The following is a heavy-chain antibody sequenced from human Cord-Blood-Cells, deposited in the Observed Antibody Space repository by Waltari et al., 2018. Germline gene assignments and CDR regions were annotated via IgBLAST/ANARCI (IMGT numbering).Heavy chain of an antibody. CDR1: GYSISSGYY. V-gene: IGHV4-38-2*02. Sequence: QVQLQESGPGLVKPSETLSLTCTVSGYSISSGYYWGWIRQPPGKGLEWIGSIYHSGSTYYNPSLKSRVIISVDTSKNQFSLKLSSVTAADTAVYYCARGFRKTGEERYFDLWGRGTLVTVSS. CDR2: IYHSGST. D-gene: IGHD7-27*01. J-gene: IGHJ2*01. CDR3: ARGFRKTGEERYFDL.